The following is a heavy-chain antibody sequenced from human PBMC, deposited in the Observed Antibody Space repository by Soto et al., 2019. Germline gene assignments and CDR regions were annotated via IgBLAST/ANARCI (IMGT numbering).Heavy chain of an antibody. Sequence: GGSLRLSCAFSVFTFSNYWMTCVRQSPGKWLEWVAYMNQDGSQIYYVDSLRGRFTISRDNAKNSLYLQMNSLRVDDTAVYYYARDRAKNTPEYWGQATLVNVS. J-gene: IGHJ4*02. CDR3: ARDRAKNTPEY. V-gene: IGHV3-7*01. CDR1: VFTFSNYW. D-gene: IGHD2-2*02. CDR2: MNQDGSQI.